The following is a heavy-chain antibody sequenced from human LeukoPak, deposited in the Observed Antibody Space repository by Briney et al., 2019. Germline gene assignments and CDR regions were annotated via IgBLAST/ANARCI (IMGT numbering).Heavy chain of an antibody. Sequence: PSQTLSLTSTVSGYSVSRGYYWGWIRQPPGKGLEWIGSIYHSGSTYYNPSLKSRVTISVDTSKNQFSLKLSSVTAADTAVYYCSRESDYYGSGEYYYYYMDVWGKGTTVTVSS. D-gene: IGHD3-10*01. CDR2: IYHSGST. CDR1: GYSVSRGYY. CDR3: SRESDYYGSGEYYYYYMDV. V-gene: IGHV4-38-2*02. J-gene: IGHJ6*03.